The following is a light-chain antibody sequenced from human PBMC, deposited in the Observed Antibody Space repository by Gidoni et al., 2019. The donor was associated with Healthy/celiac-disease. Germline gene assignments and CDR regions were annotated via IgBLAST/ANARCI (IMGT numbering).Light chain of an antibody. V-gene: IGLV3-25*02. CDR2: KDS. CDR3: QSADSSGTWV. CDR1: ALPKQY. J-gene: IGLJ3*02. Sequence: SYELTQPPSVSVSPGQTARITCSGDALPKQYAYWYQQKPGQAPVLVISKDSERPSGIPELFSGSSSGTTVTLTISGVQAEDEADYYCQSADSSGTWVFGGGTKLTVL.